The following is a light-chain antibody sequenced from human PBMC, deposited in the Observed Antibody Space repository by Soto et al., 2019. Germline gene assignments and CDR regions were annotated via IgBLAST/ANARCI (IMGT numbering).Light chain of an antibody. CDR1: QSIINS. J-gene: IGKJ4*01. CDR2: AVS. V-gene: IGKV1-39*01. CDR3: QQSHSTPLT. Sequence: EIQMTQSPSSLSASVGDRVTISCRASQSIINSLNWFQQKPGKAPKLLIYAVSNLQSGVPPRFSGSGSGTDFTLIINSLQPEDFATYYCQQSHSTPLTFGGGTKVDIK.